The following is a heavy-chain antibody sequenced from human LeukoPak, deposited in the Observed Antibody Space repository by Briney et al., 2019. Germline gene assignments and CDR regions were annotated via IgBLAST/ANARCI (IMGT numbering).Heavy chain of an antibody. V-gene: IGHV4-39*01. J-gene: IGHJ6*02. CDR2: VFHSGST. D-gene: IGHD2-15*01. CDR1: GGSLSSTTHY. CDR3: ARQGIDSSDDYYYYGIDV. Sequence: SETLSLTCTVSGGSLSSTTHYWGWIRQPPGKGLEWIGNVFHSGSTSYNPSLKSRVTISVDTSKTQFSLKLSSVTAADTAVYYCARQGIDSSDDYYYYGIDVWGQGTPVTVSS.